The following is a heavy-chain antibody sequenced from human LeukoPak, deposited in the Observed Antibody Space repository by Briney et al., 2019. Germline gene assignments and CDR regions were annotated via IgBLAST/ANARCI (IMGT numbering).Heavy chain of an antibody. CDR3: ARARGGCPDY. D-gene: IGHD3-16*01. CDR2: ISSSSIYT. CDR1: GFTFSDYY. Sequence: GGSLRLSCVASGFTFSDYYMTWIRQAPGKGLEWVSDISSSSIYTNYADSVKGRFTISRDNAKNSLYLQMNSLRAEDTAVYYCARARGGCPDYWGQGTLVTVSS. V-gene: IGHV3-11*06. J-gene: IGHJ4*02.